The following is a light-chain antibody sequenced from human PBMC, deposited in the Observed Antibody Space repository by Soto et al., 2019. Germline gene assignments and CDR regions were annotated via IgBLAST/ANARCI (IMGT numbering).Light chain of an antibody. V-gene: IGKV3-11*01. CDR2: DAS. Sequence: IVMTQSPATLSVSPGERVTLSCRARQSVGSNLAWYQQKPGQAPRLLIYDASNRATGVPARFSGSGSGTDFTLTISSLEPEDFALYYCQQRSTWPTFGQGTRLEI. J-gene: IGKJ5*01. CDR1: QSVGSN. CDR3: QQRSTWPT.